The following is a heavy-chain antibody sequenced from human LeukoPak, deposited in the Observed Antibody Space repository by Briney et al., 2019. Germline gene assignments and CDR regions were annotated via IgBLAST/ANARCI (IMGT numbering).Heavy chain of an antibody. CDR3: ARDSPGYGGYSY. CDR2: IKEDGRAK. Sequence: GGSLRLSCTASGFTFSRYWMTWVRQAPGKGVEGVANIKEDGRAKYYVDSMKGRFTISRDNAKNSLYLQINSLRAEDTAVYYCARDSPGYGGYSYWGQGTLVTVSS. J-gene: IGHJ4*02. D-gene: IGHD5-12*01. V-gene: IGHV3-7*04. CDR1: GFTFSRYW.